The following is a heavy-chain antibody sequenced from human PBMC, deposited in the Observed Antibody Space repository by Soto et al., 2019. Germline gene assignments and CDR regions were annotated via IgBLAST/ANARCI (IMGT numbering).Heavy chain of an antibody. Sequence: PSETLSLTCTVSGGSISSGGYYWSWIRQHPGKGLEWIGYIYYSGSTYYNPSLKSRVTISVDTSKNQFSLKLSSVTAADTAVYYCARTSQRNRITIFGVVTLGDAFDIWGQGTMVTVSS. J-gene: IGHJ3*02. CDR2: IYYSGST. CDR3: ARTSQRNRITIFGVVTLGDAFDI. CDR1: GGSISSGGYY. D-gene: IGHD3-3*01. V-gene: IGHV4-31*03.